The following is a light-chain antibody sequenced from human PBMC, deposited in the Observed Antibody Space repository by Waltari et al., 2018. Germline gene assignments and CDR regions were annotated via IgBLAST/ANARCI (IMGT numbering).Light chain of an antibody. J-gene: IGLJ3*02. CDR2: DVT. CDR1: TSDVGGYNF. CDR3: SSYTSTITWV. Sequence: QSALTQPASVSGSPGQSITISCTGTTSDVGGYNFVSWYQQYPGKAPKFVIYDVTKRPSGVVDRCSASKSGNTASLTISGLQAEDEADYHGSSYTSTITWVFGGGTKLTVL. V-gene: IGLV2-14*03.